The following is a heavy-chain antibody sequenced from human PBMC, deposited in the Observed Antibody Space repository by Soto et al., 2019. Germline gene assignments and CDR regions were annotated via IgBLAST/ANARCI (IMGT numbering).Heavy chain of an antibody. CDR2: IIPIFGTA. J-gene: IGHJ3*02. CDR1: GGTFSSYA. CDR3: AREVEGYYYDSRTPLGAFDI. Sequence: ASVKVSCKASGGTFSSYAISWVRQAPGQGLEWMGGIIPIFGTANYAQKFQGRVTITADESTSTAYMELSSLRSEDTAVYYCAREVEGYYYDSRTPLGAFDIWGQGTMVTVSS. D-gene: IGHD3-22*01. V-gene: IGHV1-69*13.